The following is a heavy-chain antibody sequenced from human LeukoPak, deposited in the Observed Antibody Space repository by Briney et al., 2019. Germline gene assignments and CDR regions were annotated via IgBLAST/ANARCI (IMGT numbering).Heavy chain of an antibody. J-gene: IGHJ5*02. CDR3: ARHDSSGWYFPGSSSWFDP. Sequence: PSETLSLTCTVSGGSISSYCWSWIRQPPGKGLEWIGYIYYSGSINYNPSLKSRVTISVDTSKNQFSLKLSSVTAADTAVYYCARHDSSGWYFPGSSSWFDPWGQGTLVTVSS. V-gene: IGHV4-59*08. D-gene: IGHD6-19*01. CDR2: IYYSGSI. CDR1: GGSISSYC.